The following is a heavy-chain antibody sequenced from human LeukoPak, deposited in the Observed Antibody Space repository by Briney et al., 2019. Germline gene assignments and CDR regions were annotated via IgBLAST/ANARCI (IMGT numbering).Heavy chain of an antibody. CDR2: IWYDGCNK. D-gene: IGHD1-26*01. J-gene: IGHJ4*02. CDR3: AKDTGLVGATRYYFDY. Sequence: GRSLRLSCAASGFTFSSYGMHWVRQAPGKGLEWVAVIWYDGCNKYYADSVKGRFTISRDNSQNTLYLQMNSLRVEDTAVYYCAKDTGLVGATRYYFDYWGQGTLVTVSS. CDR1: GFTFSSYG. V-gene: IGHV3-33*06.